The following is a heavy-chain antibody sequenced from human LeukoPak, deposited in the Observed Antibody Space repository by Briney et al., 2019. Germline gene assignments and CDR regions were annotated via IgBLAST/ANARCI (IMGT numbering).Heavy chain of an antibody. CDR2: IKQDGSEK. CDR1: GFTFSSYW. CDR3: ARDGGGSYGPLDY. J-gene: IGHJ4*02. D-gene: IGHD1-26*01. V-gene: IGHV3-7*01. Sequence: GGSLRLSCAASGFTFSSYWMSWVRQAPGKGLEWVANIKQDGSEKYYVDSVKGRFTISRDNAKNSLYLQMNSLRAEDTAVYYCARDGGGSYGPLDYWGQGTLVAVSS.